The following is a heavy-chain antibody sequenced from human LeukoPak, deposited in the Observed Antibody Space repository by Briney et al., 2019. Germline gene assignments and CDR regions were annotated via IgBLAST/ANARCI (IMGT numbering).Heavy chain of an antibody. Sequence: PGGSLRLSCAASGFTFSNYPMNWVRRTPGKGLQWISYISRSSSPIYYADSVRGRFTISRDNAKNSLFLQMNSLRAEDTAVYYCARDDLSYYYGSGSYPFDYWGQGTLVTVSS. CDR2: ISRSSSPI. CDR3: ARDDLSYYYGSGSYPFDY. J-gene: IGHJ4*02. V-gene: IGHV3-48*04. D-gene: IGHD3-10*01. CDR1: GFTFSNYP.